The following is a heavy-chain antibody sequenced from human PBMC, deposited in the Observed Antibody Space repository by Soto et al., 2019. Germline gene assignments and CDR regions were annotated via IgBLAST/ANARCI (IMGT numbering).Heavy chain of an antibody. J-gene: IGHJ6*02. CDR3: ARAAAGTFYYYYYYGMDV. D-gene: IGHD6-13*01. CDR1: GFTFSSYW. CDR2: IKQDGSEK. V-gene: IGHV3-7*01. Sequence: EVQLVESGGGLVQPGGSLRLSCAASGFTFSSYWMSWVRQAPGKGLEWVANIKQDGSEKYYVDSVKGRFTISRDNAKNSLYLQMNSLRAEDTAVYYCARAAAGTFYYYYYYGMDVWGQGTTVTVSS.